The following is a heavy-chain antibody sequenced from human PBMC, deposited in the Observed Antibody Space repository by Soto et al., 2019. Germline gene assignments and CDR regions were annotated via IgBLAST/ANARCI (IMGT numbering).Heavy chain of an antibody. D-gene: IGHD6-13*01. CDR1: GFTFSSYW. Sequence: LRLSCAASGFTFSSYWMSWVRQAPGKGLEWVANIKQDGSEKYYVDSVKGRFTISRDNAKNSLYLQMNSLRAEDTAVYYCARETPFGSSSWYGAFDIWGQGTMVTVSS. CDR2: IKQDGSEK. V-gene: IGHV3-7*03. J-gene: IGHJ3*02. CDR3: ARETPFGSSSWYGAFDI.